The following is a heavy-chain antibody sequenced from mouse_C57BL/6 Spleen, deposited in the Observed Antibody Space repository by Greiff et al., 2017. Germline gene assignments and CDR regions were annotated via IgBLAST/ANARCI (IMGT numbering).Heavy chain of an antibody. CDR1: GYTFTSYW. CDR2: VNPSSGYT. CDR3: VYEYGSSSRY. Sequence: VKLMESGAELAKPGASVKLSCKASGYTFTSYWLHWVKQRPGQGLEWIGYVNPSSGYTKYNQKFKDKATLTADKSSSTAYMQLSSQTYEDSAVYYCVYEYGSSSRYWGKGTTLTVSS. J-gene: IGHJ2*01. V-gene: IGHV1-7*01. D-gene: IGHD1-1*01.